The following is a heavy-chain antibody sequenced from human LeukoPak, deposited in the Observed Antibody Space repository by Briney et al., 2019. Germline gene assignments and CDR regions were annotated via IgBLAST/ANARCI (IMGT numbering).Heavy chain of an antibody. CDR1: AGTVLRYS. Sequence: YSVQVSCLVCAGTVLRYSIRWVRPPDARVLAWVGRVLPMFGTGNYQHKFQGRIPITADKSPTTAYMELGSLRSEGTALYYCALEGNTSAFWFDPWGQGTLVTVSS. CDR2: VLPMFGTG. D-gene: IGHD2/OR15-2a*01. V-gene: IGHV1-69*06. CDR3: ALEGNTSAFWFDP. J-gene: IGHJ5*02.